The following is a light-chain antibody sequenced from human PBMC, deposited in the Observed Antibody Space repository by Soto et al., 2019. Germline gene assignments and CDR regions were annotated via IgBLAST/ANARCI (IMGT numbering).Light chain of an antibody. CDR3: QQYGTSPPLT. Sequence: EIVLMQSPGTLSLSPGERATLSCRASQSVSSRYLAWYQQKPGQAPRLLIDGASSRATGTPDRFSGSGSGTDFTLTISRLEPEDFAVYYCQQYGTSPPLTFGGGTKVEIK. V-gene: IGKV3-20*01. J-gene: IGKJ4*01. CDR2: GAS. CDR1: QSVSSRY.